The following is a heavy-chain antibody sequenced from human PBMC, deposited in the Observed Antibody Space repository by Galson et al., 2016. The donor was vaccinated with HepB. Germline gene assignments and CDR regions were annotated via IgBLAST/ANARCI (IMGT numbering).Heavy chain of an antibody. D-gene: IGHD3-10*01. CDR3: ARVAGSGGDLDY. J-gene: IGHJ4*02. CDR1: GGSISSSGYS. Sequence: TLSLTCTVSGGSISSSGYSWSWIRQPPGKGLEWIGHIYYSGSTDYNPSLKSRVTISVDRSNKKFSLKLSSVTAADTAVYYCARVAGSGGDLDYRGQGTLVTVSS. CDR2: IYYSGST. V-gene: IGHV4-30-2*01.